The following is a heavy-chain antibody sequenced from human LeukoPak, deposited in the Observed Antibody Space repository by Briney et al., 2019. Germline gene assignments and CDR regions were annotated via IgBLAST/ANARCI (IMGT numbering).Heavy chain of an antibody. J-gene: IGHJ4*02. CDR2: INKDGSEK. D-gene: IGHD3-16*01. V-gene: IGHV3-7*04. CDR3: VRGGGNFDF. CDR1: GFTLSTSW. Sequence: GGSLRLSCAASGFTLSTSWMTWVRQAPGQGLEWVANINKDGSEKNYVDSVKGRFSISRDNAKNSLYLQMNSLRGEDTAVYYCVRGGGNFDFWGQGILVTVSS.